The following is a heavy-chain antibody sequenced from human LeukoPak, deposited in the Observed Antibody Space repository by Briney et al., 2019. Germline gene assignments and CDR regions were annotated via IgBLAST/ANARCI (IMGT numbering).Heavy chain of an antibody. D-gene: IGHD5-12*01. CDR2: IKNDGSEK. Sequence: GSLRLSCAASGFPFSTYWITWVRQAPGKGLEWVANIKNDGSEKYYVDSVKGRFAISRDNAENSLFLQMNSLRVEDTAIYYCTRDSGLTGYDLLDYWGQGTLVTVSS. V-gene: IGHV3-7*01. CDR1: GFPFSTYW. J-gene: IGHJ4*02. CDR3: TRDSGLTGYDLLDY.